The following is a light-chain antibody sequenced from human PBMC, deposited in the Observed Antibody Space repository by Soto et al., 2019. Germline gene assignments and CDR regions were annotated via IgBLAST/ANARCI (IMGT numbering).Light chain of an antibody. CDR3: QQSYSGPLT. CDR1: QSISSY. Sequence: DIQMTQYTSSLSASVGDRVTITCRASQSISSYLNWYQQKPGKAPKVLIYAASSLQSGVPSRFSGIGSGTDFTLSISSLQPEDFATYYCQQSYSGPLTFGGGTKVDIK. CDR2: AAS. V-gene: IGKV1-39*01. J-gene: IGKJ4*01.